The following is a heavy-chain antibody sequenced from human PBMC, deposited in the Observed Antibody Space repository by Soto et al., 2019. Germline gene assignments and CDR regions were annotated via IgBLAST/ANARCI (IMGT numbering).Heavy chain of an antibody. Sequence: ASVKVSCKASGGTFSSYAISWVRQAPGQGLEWMGGIIPIFGTANYAQKFQGRVTITADESTSTAYMELSSLRPEDTAVYYCARDGGPAVLRFLEQEGYYYYGMDVWGQGTTVTVSS. CDR1: GGTFSSYA. CDR3: ARDGGPAVLRFLEQEGYYYYGMDV. D-gene: IGHD3-3*01. J-gene: IGHJ6*02. CDR2: IIPIFGTA. V-gene: IGHV1-69*13.